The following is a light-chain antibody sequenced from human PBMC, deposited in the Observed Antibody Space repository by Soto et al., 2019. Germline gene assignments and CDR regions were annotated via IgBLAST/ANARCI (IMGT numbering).Light chain of an antibody. Sequence: DIQMTQSPSSLSASVGDRVTITCQASQDISNYLNWYQQKPGKAPKLLIYDASNLETGVPSRFSGSGSGTDFTFTIRSLQPEDIATYYCQQYDNLPLTFGKGTKVEIK. CDR2: DAS. CDR3: QQYDNLPLT. J-gene: IGKJ1*01. V-gene: IGKV1-33*01. CDR1: QDISNY.